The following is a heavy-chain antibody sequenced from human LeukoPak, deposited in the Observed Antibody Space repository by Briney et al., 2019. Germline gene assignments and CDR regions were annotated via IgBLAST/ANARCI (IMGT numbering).Heavy chain of an antibody. J-gene: IGHJ3*02. D-gene: IGHD3-3*01. CDR3: AKARFLEWLSNACYI. CDR1: GFTFDDYA. Sequence: PGGSLRLSCAASGFTFDDYAMHWVWPAPGRGVVRVSGISWNSGSIGYADSVKGRFTISRDNAKISLHLQMNSRRAEDTALYYWAKARFLEWLSNACYIWGQGTRVSVST. CDR2: ISWNSGSI. V-gene: IGHV3-9*01.